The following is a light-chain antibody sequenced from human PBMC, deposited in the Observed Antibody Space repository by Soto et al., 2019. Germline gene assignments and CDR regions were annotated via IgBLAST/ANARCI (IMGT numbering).Light chain of an antibody. Sequence: EIVLTQSPGTLSLSPGERATLSCRASQTVSSSYLAWYQQKPGQAPRLLIYGAAIRATGIPDRFSGSGSGTDLTLTISRREPEDVAVYYCQQYGSSPTTFGGGTKVEI. CDR1: QTVSSSY. V-gene: IGKV3-20*01. CDR3: QQYGSSPTT. CDR2: GAA. J-gene: IGKJ4*01.